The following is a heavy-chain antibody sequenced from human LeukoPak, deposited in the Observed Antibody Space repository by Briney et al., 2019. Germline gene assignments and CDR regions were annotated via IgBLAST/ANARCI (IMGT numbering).Heavy chain of an antibody. V-gene: IGHV1-46*01. Sequence: ASVKVSCKASGYTFTSYYMHWVRQAPGQGLEWMGIINPSGGSTSYAQKFQGRVTMTRDTSASTVYMELSSLRSEDTAVYYCARTISDWYFDLWGRGTLVTVSS. D-gene: IGHD5-12*01. CDR1: GYTFTSYY. CDR3: ARTISDWYFDL. J-gene: IGHJ2*01. CDR2: INPSGGST.